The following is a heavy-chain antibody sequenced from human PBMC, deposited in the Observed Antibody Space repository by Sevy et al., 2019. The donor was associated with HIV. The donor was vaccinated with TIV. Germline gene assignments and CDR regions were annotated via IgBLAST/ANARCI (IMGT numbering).Heavy chain of an antibody. CDR2: ISSSGSTI. CDR3: ARVDADYDFWSGYLDY. V-gene: IGHV3-48*03. CDR1: GFAFSSYE. Sequence: GGSLRLSCAASGFAFSSYEMNWVSQAPGKGLEWVSYISSSGSTIYYADSVKGRFTISRDNAKNSLYLQMNSLRAEDTAVYYCARVDADYDFWSGYLDYWGQGTLVTVSS. D-gene: IGHD3-3*01. J-gene: IGHJ4*02.